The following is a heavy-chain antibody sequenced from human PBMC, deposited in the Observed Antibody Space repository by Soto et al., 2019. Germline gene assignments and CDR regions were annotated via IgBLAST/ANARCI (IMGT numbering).Heavy chain of an antibody. CDR3: ASLTYCGGDCYSDY. CDR1: GGSISSGGYS. J-gene: IGHJ4*02. CDR2: IYHSGST. D-gene: IGHD2-21*02. V-gene: IGHV4-30-2*01. Sequence: SETLSLTCAVSGGSISSGGYSWSWIRQPPGKGLEWIGYIYHSGSTDYNPSLKSRVTISVDRSKNQFSLKLSSVTAADTAVYYCASLTYCGGDCYSDYWGQGTLVTVSS.